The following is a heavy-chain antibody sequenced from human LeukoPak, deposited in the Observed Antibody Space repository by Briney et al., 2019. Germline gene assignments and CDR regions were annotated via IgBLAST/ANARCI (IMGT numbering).Heavy chain of an antibody. Sequence: GGSLRLSCAASGFTFSSYWMSWVRQAPVKGLEWVANIKQDGSEKYYVDSVKGRFTISRDNAKNSLYLQMNSLRAEDTAVYYCASSDSSGYYTRRSYYFDYWGQGTLVTVSS. CDR3: ASSDSSGYYTRRSYYFDY. CDR1: GFTFSSYW. V-gene: IGHV3-7*01. J-gene: IGHJ4*02. D-gene: IGHD3-22*01. CDR2: IKQDGSEK.